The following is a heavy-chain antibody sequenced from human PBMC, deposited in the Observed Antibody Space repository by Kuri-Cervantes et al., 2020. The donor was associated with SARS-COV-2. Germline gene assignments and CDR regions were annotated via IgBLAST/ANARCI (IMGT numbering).Heavy chain of an antibody. CDR1: GFTFDDYA. D-gene: IGHD6-13*01. J-gene: IGHJ3*02. Sequence: SLKISCAASGFTFDDYAMHWVRQAPGKGLEWVSGISWNSGSIDYADSVKGRFTISRENSKNTLYLQMSSLRSEDTAVYYCATWGGLVAAALDAFDIWGQGTMVTVSS. V-gene: IGHV3-9*01. CDR2: ISWNSGSI. CDR3: ATWGGLVAAALDAFDI.